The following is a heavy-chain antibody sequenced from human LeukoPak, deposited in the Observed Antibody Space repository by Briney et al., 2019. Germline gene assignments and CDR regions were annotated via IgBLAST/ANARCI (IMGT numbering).Heavy chain of an antibody. J-gene: IGHJ4*02. CDR2: ISSSNSYI. D-gene: IGHD3-3*01. Sequence: GGSLRLSCAASGFTFSSYSMNWVRQAPGKGLEWVSSISSSNSYIYYADSVKGRFTISRDNAKNSLYLQMNSLRAEDTAVYYCARESLAIYFDYWGQGTLVTVSS. CDR1: GFTFSSYS. CDR3: ARESLAIYFDY. V-gene: IGHV3-21*01.